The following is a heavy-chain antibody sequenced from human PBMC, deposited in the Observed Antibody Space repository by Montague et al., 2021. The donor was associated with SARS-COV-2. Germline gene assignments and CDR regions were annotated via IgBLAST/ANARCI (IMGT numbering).Heavy chain of an antibody. V-gene: IGHV4-59*13. D-gene: IGHD1-20*01. CDR3: ARTEYNWNDWFDP. CDR1: GGSISSYY. J-gene: IGHJ5*02. CDR2: IFHSGIT. Sequence: SETLSLTCSVSGGSISSYYWSWIRQSPGTGLERIGYIFHSGITGXXPPXKGRVTISVDMSKNQFSLQLNSVTAADSAVYYCARTEYNWNDWFDPWGQGTLV.